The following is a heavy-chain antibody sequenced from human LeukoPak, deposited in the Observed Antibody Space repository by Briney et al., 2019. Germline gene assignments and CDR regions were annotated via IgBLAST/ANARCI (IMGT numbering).Heavy chain of an antibody. J-gene: IGHJ4*02. D-gene: IGHD3-16*02. CDR2: MNPNSGNT. V-gene: IGHV1-8*02. CDR3: ARGRMITFGGVIAEDY. CDR1: GYTFTGYY. Sequence: ASVKVSCKASGYTFTGYYMHWVRQATGQGLEWMGWMNPNSGNTGYAQKFQGRVTMTRNTSISTAYMELSSLRSEDTAVYYCARGRMITFGGVIAEDYWGQGTLVTVSS.